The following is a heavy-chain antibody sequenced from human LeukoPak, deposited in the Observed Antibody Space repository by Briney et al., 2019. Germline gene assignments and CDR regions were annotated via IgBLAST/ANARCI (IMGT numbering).Heavy chain of an antibody. V-gene: IGHV4-4*07. CDR3: ARSTWLLDK. J-gene: IGHJ4*02. CDR2: IYSSGST. Sequence: SETLSLTCTISGGSISNYYWSWIRQPAGKGLEWIGRIYSSGSTNYNPSLKSRVTMSVDTSKNQFSLKVTSVTAADTAVYYCARSTWLLDKWGQGTLVTVSS. D-gene: IGHD3-22*01. CDR1: GGSISNYY.